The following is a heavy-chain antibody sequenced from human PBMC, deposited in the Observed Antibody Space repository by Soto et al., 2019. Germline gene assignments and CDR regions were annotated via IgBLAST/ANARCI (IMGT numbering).Heavy chain of an antibody. J-gene: IGHJ6*02. CDR2: IKQDGSEK. Sequence: GGCVRITGAAAGCTVSSEGMSWDRQAPGKGLEWVANIKQDGSEKYYVDSVKGRFTISRDNAKNSLYLQMNSLRAEDTAVYYCARDRGDYGYYGMDVWGQGTTVTVSS. CDR1: GCTVSSEG. CDR3: ARDRGDYGYYGMDV. V-gene: IGHV3-7*05. D-gene: IGHD4-17*01.